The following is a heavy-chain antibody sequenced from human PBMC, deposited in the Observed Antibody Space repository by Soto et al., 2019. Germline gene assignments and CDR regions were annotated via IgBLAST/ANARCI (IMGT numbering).Heavy chain of an antibody. J-gene: IGHJ5*02. CDR2: IYYSGST. D-gene: IGHD3-3*01. CDR1: GGSISSGGYY. Sequence: PSETLSLTCTVSGGSISSGGYYWSWIRQHPGKGLEWIGYIYYSGSTYYNPSLKSRVTISVDTSKNQFSLKLSSVTAADTAVYYCARGRYDLANWFDPWGQGTLVTVSS. CDR3: ARGRYDLANWFDP. V-gene: IGHV4-31*03.